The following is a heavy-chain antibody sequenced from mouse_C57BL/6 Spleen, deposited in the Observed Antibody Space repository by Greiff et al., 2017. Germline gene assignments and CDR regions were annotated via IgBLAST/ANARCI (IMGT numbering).Heavy chain of an antibody. Sequence: VQLQQPGAELVRPGTSVKLSCKASGYTFTSYWMHWVKQRPGQGLEWIGVIDPSDSSTNYNQKFKGNATFTVDTSSSQAYMQLSSLTSEDSAVYYCARRGNEGFAYWGQGTLVTVSA. CDR1: GYTFTSYW. V-gene: IGHV1-59*01. CDR2: IDPSDSST. D-gene: IGHD2-1*01. CDR3: ARRGNEGFAY. J-gene: IGHJ3*01.